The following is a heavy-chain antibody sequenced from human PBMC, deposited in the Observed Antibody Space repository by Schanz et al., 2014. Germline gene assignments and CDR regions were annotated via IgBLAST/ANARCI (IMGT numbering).Heavy chain of an antibody. J-gene: IGHJ6*02. CDR3: ESAGVGRIWSAYSYDGMDV. CDR1: GFTFSDYY. CDR2: ITGSSSYT. V-gene: IGHV3-11*06. D-gene: IGHD2-15*01. Sequence: QVQLVESGGGLVKPGGSLRLSCAASGFTFSDYYMSWIRRAPGKGLEWVSYITGSSSYTKYADSVMGHFTISRDNGKNSMYLTTNRLRAEASAVTAGESAGVGRIWSAYSYDGMDVWGQGTPVTVSS.